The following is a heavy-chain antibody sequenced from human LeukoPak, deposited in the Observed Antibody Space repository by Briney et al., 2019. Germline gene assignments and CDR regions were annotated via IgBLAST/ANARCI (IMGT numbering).Heavy chain of an antibody. D-gene: IGHD1-14*01. CDR1: GGSINRSY. J-gene: IGHJ6*03. Sequence: SETLSLTCTVSGGSINRSYWSWMRQPAGKGLEWIGRIYPSGSTNYNPSLKSRVTVSVDTSKTQITLKLSSVTAADTAVYYCARFPGGAEYRHYYHMDVWGTGTTVTVSS. V-gene: IGHV4-4*07. CDR3: ARFPGGAEYRHYYHMDV. CDR2: IYPSGST.